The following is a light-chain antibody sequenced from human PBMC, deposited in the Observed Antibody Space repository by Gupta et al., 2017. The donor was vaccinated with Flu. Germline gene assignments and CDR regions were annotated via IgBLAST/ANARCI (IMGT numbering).Light chain of an antibody. CDR3: QQCNAWPLS. CDR1: QTVYSK. V-gene: IGKV3-15*01. Sequence: PGERATVSCRASQTVYSKLAWYQQTPGQAPRLLIYVASTRATGIPARFSGSGSGTEFILSISSLQSEDFAVYYCQQCNAWPLSFGEGTTVEI. CDR2: VAS. J-gene: IGKJ4*01.